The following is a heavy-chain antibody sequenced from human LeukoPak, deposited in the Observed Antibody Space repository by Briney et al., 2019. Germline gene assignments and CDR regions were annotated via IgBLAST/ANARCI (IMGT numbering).Heavy chain of an antibody. CDR3: AREGGYGSGSYYNVGVDY. CDR2: INVYNGDT. V-gene: IGHV1-18*01. J-gene: IGHJ4*02. Sequence: ASVKVSCKASGYTLTSYGISWVRQAPGQGLEWMAWINVYNGDTYYAQKFQGRVTITTDTSTSTAYMELRSLRADDTAVYYCAREGGYGSGSYYNVGVDYWGQGTLVTVSS. CDR1: GYTLTSYG. D-gene: IGHD3-10*01.